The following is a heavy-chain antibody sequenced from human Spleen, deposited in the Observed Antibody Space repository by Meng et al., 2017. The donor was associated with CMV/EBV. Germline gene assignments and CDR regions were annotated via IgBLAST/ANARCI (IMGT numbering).Heavy chain of an antibody. Sequence: GESLKISCAASGFTFSDHAMHWVRQAPGKGLEWVAVISYDGNKKFYANSVKGRFTISRDNSKNMLYLQMNSLRVEDTAVYYCAARLEEFCRTITCSKVSPLDYWGQGTLVTVS. CDR2: ISYDGNKK. CDR3: AARLEEFCRTITCSKVSPLDY. V-gene: IGHV3-30*04. D-gene: IGHD2/OR15-2a*01. J-gene: IGHJ4*02. CDR1: GFTFSDHA.